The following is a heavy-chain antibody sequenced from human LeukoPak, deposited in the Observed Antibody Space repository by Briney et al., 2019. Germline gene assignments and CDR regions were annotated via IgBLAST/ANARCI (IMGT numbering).Heavy chain of an antibody. V-gene: IGHV3-21*04. D-gene: IGHD3-10*01. CDR1: GFTFSSYS. Sequence: GGSLRLSCAASGFTFSSYSMNWVRQAPGKGLEWVSSISSSSSYIYYADSVKGRFTIARDNSKDTLYLQMNSLRPEDTAVYYCAKAGLNYCGDYWGQGTLVIVSS. J-gene: IGHJ4*02. CDR3: AKAGLNYCGDY. CDR2: ISSSSSYI.